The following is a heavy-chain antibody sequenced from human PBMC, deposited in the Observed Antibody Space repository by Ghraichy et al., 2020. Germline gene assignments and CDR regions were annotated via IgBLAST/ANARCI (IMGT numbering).Heavy chain of an antibody. V-gene: IGHV4-61*01. CDR3: ARSSRYSNYESAYWYFDL. CDR2: IYYSGST. D-gene: IGHD4-11*01. CDR1: GGSVSSGSYY. Sequence: SQTLSLTCTVSGGSVSSGSYYWSWIRQPPGKGLEWIGYIYYSGSTNYNPSLKSRVTISVDTSKNQFSLKLSSVTAADTAVYYCARSSRYSNYESAYWYFDLWGRGTLVTVSS. J-gene: IGHJ2*01.